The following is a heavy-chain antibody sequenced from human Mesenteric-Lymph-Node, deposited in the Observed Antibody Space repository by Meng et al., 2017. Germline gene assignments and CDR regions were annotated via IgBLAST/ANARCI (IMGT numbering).Heavy chain of an antibody. CDR1: GFTFSNYW. V-gene: IGHV3-74*01. J-gene: IGHJ3*02. CDR3: TSGLFDAVDI. CDR2: INSDESNT. Sequence: EGHMVEASVGLFPPGGSLRLSCAASGFTFSNYWMHWVRQAPGKGLVWVSRINSDESNTRYADSVKGRFTISRDNAKNTLYLQMNSLRAEDTAVYYCTSGLFDAVDIWGQGTMVTVAS.